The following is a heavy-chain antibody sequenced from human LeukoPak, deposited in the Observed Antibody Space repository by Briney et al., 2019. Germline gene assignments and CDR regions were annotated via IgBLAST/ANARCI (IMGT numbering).Heavy chain of an antibody. CDR1: GFTFSTYS. D-gene: IGHD2-2*01. V-gene: IGHV3-21*01. J-gene: IGHJ4*02. CDR3: ARGSTEDY. Sequence: PGGSLRLSCAASGFTFSTYSMNWVRQAPGKGLEWVSSIDNSSSYIFYADSVRGRFTISRDNAKNSLFLQMNSLRAEDTAVYYCARGSTEDYWGQGTLVTVSS. CDR2: IDNSSSYI.